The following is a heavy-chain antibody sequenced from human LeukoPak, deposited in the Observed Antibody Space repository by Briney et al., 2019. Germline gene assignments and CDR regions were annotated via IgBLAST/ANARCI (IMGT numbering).Heavy chain of an antibody. CDR1: GGSISSSSYY. CDR3: ARDYADCSGGSCYSGPSFL. V-gene: IGHV4-39*07. CDR2: IYYSGST. D-gene: IGHD2-15*01. Sequence: PSETLSLTCTVSGGSISSSSYYWGWIRQPPGKGLEWIGSIYYSGSTYYNPSLKSRVTISVDTSKNQFSLKLSSVTAADTAVYYCARDYADCSGGSCYSGPSFLWGQGTLVTVSS. J-gene: IGHJ4*02.